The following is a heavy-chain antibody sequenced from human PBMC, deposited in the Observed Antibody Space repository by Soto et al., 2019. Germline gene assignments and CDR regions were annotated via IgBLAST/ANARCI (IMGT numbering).Heavy chain of an antibody. D-gene: IGHD3-10*01. Sequence: GGSLRLSCAASGFTFSSYWMSWVRQAPGKGLEWVANIKQDGSEKYYVDSVKGRFTISGDNAKNSLYLQMNSLRAEDTAVYYCARDLWFGNFDYWGQGTLVTVSS. V-gene: IGHV3-7*01. CDR2: IKQDGSEK. CDR3: ARDLWFGNFDY. J-gene: IGHJ4*02. CDR1: GFTFSSYW.